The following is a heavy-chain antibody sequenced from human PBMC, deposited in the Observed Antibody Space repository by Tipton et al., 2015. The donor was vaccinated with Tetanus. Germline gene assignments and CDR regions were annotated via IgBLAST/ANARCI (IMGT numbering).Heavy chain of an antibody. V-gene: IGHV3-23*01. Sequence: SLRLSCAASGFTFSSYAMSWVRQAPGKGLEWVSVISGNGFSTHHADSVKGRFTISRDSSQNTVFLQMSSPRAEDTAVYYCARNTSGYFDHWGQGTLVTVSS. CDR3: ARNTSGYFDH. D-gene: IGHD6-19*01. CDR2: ISGNGFST. CDR1: GFTFSSYA. J-gene: IGHJ4*02.